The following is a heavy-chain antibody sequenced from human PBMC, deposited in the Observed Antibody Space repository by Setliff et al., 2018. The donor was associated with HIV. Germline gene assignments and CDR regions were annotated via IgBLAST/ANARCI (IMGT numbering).Heavy chain of an antibody. CDR1: GFTFSSYS. V-gene: IGHV3-48*01. CDR2: ISSSSNTI. CDR3: ARDREYYDSSGSYYFDY. J-gene: IGHJ4*02. Sequence: GGSLRLSCAASGFTFSSYSMNWVRQAPGKGLEWVSYISSSSNTIYYADSLKGRFTISRDNAKNSLYLQMNSLRAEDTAVYYCARDREYYDSSGSYYFDYWGQGTLVTVSS. D-gene: IGHD3-22*01.